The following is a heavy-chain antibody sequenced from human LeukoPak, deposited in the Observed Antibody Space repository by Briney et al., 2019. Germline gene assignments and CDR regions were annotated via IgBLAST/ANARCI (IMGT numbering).Heavy chain of an antibody. D-gene: IGHD4-17*01. CDR1: GYTFTGYY. Sequence: VASVKVSCKASGYTFTGYYMHWVRQAPGQGLEWMGWINPNSGGTNYAQKFQGRVTMTRDTSISTAYMELSRLRSDDTAVYYCARDDYGEGGAFDIWGQGTMVTVSS. CDR3: ARDDYGEGGAFDI. CDR2: INPNSGGT. J-gene: IGHJ3*02. V-gene: IGHV1-2*02.